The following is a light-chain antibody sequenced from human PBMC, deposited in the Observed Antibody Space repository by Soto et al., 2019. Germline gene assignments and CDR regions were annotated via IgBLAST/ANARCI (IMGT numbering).Light chain of an antibody. V-gene: IGLV1-44*01. CDR3: AAWDDSLNGPV. J-gene: IGLJ2*01. CDR2: SNN. CDR1: SSNIGGNA. Sequence: QSVLTQPPSASGTPGQRVTISCSGSSSNIGGNAVNWYQQFPVTAPKLLIYSNNERPSGVPDRFSGSKSGTSASLAISGLQSDDEADYYCAAWDDSLNGPVFGGGTKLTVL.